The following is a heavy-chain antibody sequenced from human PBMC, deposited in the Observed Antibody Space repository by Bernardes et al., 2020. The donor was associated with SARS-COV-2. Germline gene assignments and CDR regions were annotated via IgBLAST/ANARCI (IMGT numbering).Heavy chain of an antibody. Sequence: PQSLSLTCTVSGASIRNYYWTCVRQPPGKGLEWIGYTYTSGRTNYNPSLESQVTIPVDTSKSQFSLKLTSVNAADTAIYYCARDVPPSIWGQGTLVTVSS. D-gene: IGHD3-10*02. CDR2: TYTSGRT. J-gene: IGHJ4*02. V-gene: IGHV4-4*09. CDR3: ARDVPPSI. CDR1: GASIRNYY.